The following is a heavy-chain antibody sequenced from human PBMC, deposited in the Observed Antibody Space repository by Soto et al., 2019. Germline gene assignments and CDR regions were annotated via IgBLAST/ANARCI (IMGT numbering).Heavy chain of an antibody. D-gene: IGHD6-19*01. CDR1: GGSFSGYY. V-gene: IGHV4-34*01. CDR3: ARGGGRAVAGYYYYGMDV. J-gene: IGHJ6*02. CDR2: INRSGST. Sequence: QVQLQQWGAGLLKPSETLSLTCAVYGGSFSGYYWSWIRQPPGKGLEWIGEINRSGSTNYNPSLTSRVTISVDTSKNQFSLKLSSVTAADTAVYYCARGGGRAVAGYYYYGMDVWGQGTTVTVSS.